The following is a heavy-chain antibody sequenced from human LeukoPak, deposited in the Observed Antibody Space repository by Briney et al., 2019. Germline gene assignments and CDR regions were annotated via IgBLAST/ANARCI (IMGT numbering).Heavy chain of an antibody. J-gene: IGHJ3*01. CDR1: GFTFSSYA. CDR3: ARDRHWGAFDF. Sequence: GGSLRLSCAASGFTFSSYAMSWVRQAPGKGLEWVSAISGSGGSTYYAESVKGRLFISRDNSGNTVYVQMNRLRAEDTAVYYCARDRHWGAFDFWGQGTMVIVPS. CDR2: ISGSGGST. D-gene: IGHD7-27*01. V-gene: IGHV3-23*01.